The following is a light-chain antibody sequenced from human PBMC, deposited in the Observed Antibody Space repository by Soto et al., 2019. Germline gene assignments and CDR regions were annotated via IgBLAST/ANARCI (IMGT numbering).Light chain of an antibody. CDR3: CSYAGRGVV. Sequence: QSALTQPASVSGSPGQSITISCTGTSSDVGSYNLVSWYQQHPGKAPKLMIYEVSKPPSGVSNRFSGSKSGNTASLTISGLQAEDEADYYCCSYAGRGVVFGGGTKLTVL. J-gene: IGLJ2*01. V-gene: IGLV2-23*02. CDR2: EVS. CDR1: SSDVGSYNL.